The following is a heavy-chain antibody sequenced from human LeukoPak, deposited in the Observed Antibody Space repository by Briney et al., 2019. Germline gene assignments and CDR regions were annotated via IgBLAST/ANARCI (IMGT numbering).Heavy chain of an antibody. CDR3: ARGTSPYNWNYVHY. CDR2: MNPNSGNT. CDR1: GYTFTSYD. D-gene: IGHD1-20*01. V-gene: IGHV1-8*01. Sequence: ASLKLSSTASGYTFTSYDINWVREATGQGLEWMGWMNPNSGNTGYAQKFQGRVTMTRNTSISTAYMELSSLRSEDTAVYYCARGTSPYNWNYVHYWGQGTLVTVSS. J-gene: IGHJ4*02.